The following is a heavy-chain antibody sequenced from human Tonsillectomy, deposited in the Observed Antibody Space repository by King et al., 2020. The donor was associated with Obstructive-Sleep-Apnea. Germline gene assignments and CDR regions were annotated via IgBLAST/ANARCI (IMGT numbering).Heavy chain of an antibody. CDR2: IRSKPHGGTT. CDR1: GFSFGDYA. Sequence: VQLVESGGGLIQPGRSLRLSCTASGFSFGDYAMSWFRQAPGKGLEWVGFIRSKPHGGTTEYAASVKGRFTISRDDSKSIAYLQMNSLKTEDTAVYYCTRVPWATPEGNWFDPWGQGTLVTVSS. V-gene: IGHV3-49*03. D-gene: IGHD1-26*01. CDR3: TRVPWATPEGNWFDP. J-gene: IGHJ5*02.